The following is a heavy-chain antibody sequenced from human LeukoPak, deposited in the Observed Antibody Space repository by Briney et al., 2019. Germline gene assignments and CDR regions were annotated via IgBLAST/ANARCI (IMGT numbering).Heavy chain of an antibody. Sequence: GGSLRLSCAASGFTFSSYAMHWVRQAPGKGLEWVAVISYDGSNKYYADSVKGRFTISRDNSKNTLYLQMNSLRAEDTAVYYCAREYSGYDYVEAFDYWGQGTQVTVSS. J-gene: IGHJ4*02. CDR2: ISYDGSNK. CDR3: AREYSGYDYVEAFDY. CDR1: GFTFSSYA. D-gene: IGHD5-12*01. V-gene: IGHV3-30-3*01.